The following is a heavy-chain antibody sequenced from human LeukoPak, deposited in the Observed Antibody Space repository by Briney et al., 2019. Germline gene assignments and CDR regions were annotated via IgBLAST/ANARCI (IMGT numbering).Heavy chain of an antibody. J-gene: IGHJ4*02. V-gene: IGHV3-23*01. CDR1: GFSFGSEA. Sequence: SGGSLRLSCVVSGFSFGSEAMSWVRQAPGRGLEWVSSISPGGGTTYYADSVKGRFTISRDNSENTLYVEMNSLRAEDTAIYYCAKSHSGSANWALRIFDNWGQGTLVSVSS. CDR3: AKSHSGSANWALRIFDN. CDR2: ISPGGGTT. D-gene: IGHD3-10*01.